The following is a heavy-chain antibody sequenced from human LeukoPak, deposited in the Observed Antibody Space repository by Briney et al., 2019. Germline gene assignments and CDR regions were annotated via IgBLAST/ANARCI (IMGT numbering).Heavy chain of an antibody. V-gene: IGHV5-51*01. CDR3: ARWASPYCSSTSCYTGNWFDP. CDR1: GYSFTSYW. CDR2: IYPGDSDT. J-gene: IGHJ5*02. D-gene: IGHD2-2*02. Sequence: GESLKISCKGSGYSFTSYWIGWVRQMPGKGLEWMGIIYPGDSDTRYGPSFQGQVTISADKSISTAYLQWSSLKASDTAMYYCARWASPYCSSTSCYTGNWFDPWGQGTLVTVSS.